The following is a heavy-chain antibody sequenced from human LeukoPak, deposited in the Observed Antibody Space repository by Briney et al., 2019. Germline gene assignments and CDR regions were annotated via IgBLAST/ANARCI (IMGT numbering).Heavy chain of an antibody. CDR3: ARDRRELEISIFGVETDY. V-gene: IGHV1-46*01. CDR1: GYTFIAYY. CDR2: INPRGGYT. D-gene: IGHD3-3*01. Sequence: ASVTVSCTASGYTFIAYYMHWVRQAPGQGLEWMGVINPRGGYTNYAQQFQGRVTMTRDTPTRTVYMDLSSLTSEDTAVYYCARDRRELEISIFGVETDYWGQGTLVTVSS. J-gene: IGHJ4*02.